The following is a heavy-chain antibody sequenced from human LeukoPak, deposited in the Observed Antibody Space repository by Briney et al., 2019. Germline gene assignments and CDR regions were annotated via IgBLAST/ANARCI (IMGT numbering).Heavy chain of an antibody. J-gene: IGHJ6*02. CDR2: ISSTSSYI. Sequence: GGSLRLSCAASGVTFSNYNFYWVRQAPGKGLEWVSSISSTSSYIYYADPMKGRFTISRDNAKNSLYLQMNSLRAEDTAVYYCARALWSGPVYYGMDVWGQGTTVTVSS. CDR3: ARALWSGPVYYGMDV. V-gene: IGHV3-21*01. D-gene: IGHD3-10*01. CDR1: GVTFSNYN.